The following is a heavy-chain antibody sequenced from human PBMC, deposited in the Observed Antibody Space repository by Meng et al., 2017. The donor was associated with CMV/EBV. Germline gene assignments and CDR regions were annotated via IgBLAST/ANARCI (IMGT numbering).Heavy chain of an antibody. J-gene: IGHJ3*02. CDR2: IYPGDSDT. V-gene: IGHV5-51*01. CDR1: GYSFTSYW. Sequence: GESLKISCKGSGYSFTSYWTGWVRQMPGKGLEWMGIIYPGDSDTRYSPSFQGQVTISADKSISTAYLQWSSLKASDTAMYYCARRVEGYCSSTSCDDAFDIWGQGTMVTVSS. CDR3: ARRVEGYCSSTSCDDAFDI. D-gene: IGHD2-2*01.